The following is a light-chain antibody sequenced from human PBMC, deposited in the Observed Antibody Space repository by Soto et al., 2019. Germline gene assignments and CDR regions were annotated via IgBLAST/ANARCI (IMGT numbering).Light chain of an antibody. CDR1: SGHSSYA. CDR2: LNSDGSH. Sequence: QLVLTQSPSASASLGASVKLTCTLSSGHSSYAIAWHQQQPEKGPRYLMILNSDGSHSKGDGIPDRFSGSSSGAERYLTISSLQSEDEADYYCQTWGTGIPVFGGGTKLTVL. V-gene: IGLV4-69*01. J-gene: IGLJ2*01. CDR3: QTWGTGIPV.